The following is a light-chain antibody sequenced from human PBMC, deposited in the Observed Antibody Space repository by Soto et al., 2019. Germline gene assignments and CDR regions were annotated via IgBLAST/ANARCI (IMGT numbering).Light chain of an antibody. CDR1: SSNIGAGYP. Sequence: QSVLTQPPSVSGAPGQRVTVSCTGGSSNIGAGYPVHWYQQFPGTAPKLLIYGNTNRPSGVPDRFSGSKSATSASLAITGLQAEDEADYYCQSYDSSLSGWGFGGGTKLTVL. V-gene: IGLV1-40*01. CDR3: QSYDSSLSGWG. J-gene: IGLJ3*02. CDR2: GNT.